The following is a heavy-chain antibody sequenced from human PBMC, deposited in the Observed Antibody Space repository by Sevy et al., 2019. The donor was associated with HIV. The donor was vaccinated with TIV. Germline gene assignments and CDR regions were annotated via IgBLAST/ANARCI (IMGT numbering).Heavy chain of an antibody. V-gene: IGHV3-49*04. Sequence: GGSLRLSCTTSGFTFGDYAMNWVRQAPGKGLEWVAFLKSKADGGTVDHAASVNGRFTISRDDSKSIAYLQMNDLTTEDTGVYYCTRWKGLQSIFDYWGQRALVTVSS. CDR3: TRWKGLQSIFDY. CDR1: GFTFGDYA. CDR2: LKSKADGGTV. J-gene: IGHJ4*02. D-gene: IGHD1-1*01.